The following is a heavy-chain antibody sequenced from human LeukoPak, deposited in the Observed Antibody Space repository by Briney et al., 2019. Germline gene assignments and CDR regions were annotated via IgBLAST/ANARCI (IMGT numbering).Heavy chain of an antibody. CDR2: IYYSGST. D-gene: IGHD3-3*01. CDR1: GGSISSYY. V-gene: IGHV4-59*08. CDR3: ARGVYYDFWSGYLYAHFDY. Sequence: SETLSLTCTVSGGSISSYYWSWIRQPPGKGLEWIGYIYYSGSTNYNPSLKSRVTISVDTSKNQFSLKLSSVTAADTAVYYCARGVYYDFWSGYLYAHFDYWGQGTLVTVSS. J-gene: IGHJ4*02.